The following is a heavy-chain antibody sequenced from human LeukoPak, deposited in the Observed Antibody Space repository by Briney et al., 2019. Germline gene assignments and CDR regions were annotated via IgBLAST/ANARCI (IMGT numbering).Heavy chain of an antibody. CDR1: GHTFTDYY. CDR3: ATVGRYYGSGSYSGVDY. Sequence: ASVKVSCKVSGHTFTDYYMHWVQQAPGKGLEWMGLVDPEDGETIYAEKFQGRVTITADTSTDTAYMELSSLRSEDTAVYYCATVGRYYGSGSYSGVDYWGQGTLVTVSS. J-gene: IGHJ4*02. CDR2: VDPEDGET. V-gene: IGHV1-69-2*01. D-gene: IGHD3-10*01.